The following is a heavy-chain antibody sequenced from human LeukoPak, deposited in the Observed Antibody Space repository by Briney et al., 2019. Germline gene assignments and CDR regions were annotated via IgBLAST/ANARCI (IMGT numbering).Heavy chain of an antibody. CDR1: GYTLTELS. J-gene: IGHJ3*01. V-gene: IGHV1-24*01. CDR2: FDPEDGET. CDR3: ATDLGSGSADAFDV. D-gene: IGHD1-26*01. Sequence: ASVKVSCKVSGYTLTELSMHWVRQAPGKGLEWMGGFDPEDGETIYAQKFQGRVTMTEDTSTDTAYMELSSLRSEDTAVYYCATDLGSGSADAFDVWGQGTMVTVSS.